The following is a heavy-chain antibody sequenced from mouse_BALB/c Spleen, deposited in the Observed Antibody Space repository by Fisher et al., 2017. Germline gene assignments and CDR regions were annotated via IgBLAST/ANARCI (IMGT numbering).Heavy chain of an antibody. Sequence: KFKGKATLTVDKSSSTAFMQLSSLTSEDSAVYYCARGYGSYYYAMDYWGQGTSVTVSS. CDR3: ARGYGSYYYAMDY. D-gene: IGHD1-2*01. J-gene: IGHJ4*01. V-gene: IGHV1S135*01.